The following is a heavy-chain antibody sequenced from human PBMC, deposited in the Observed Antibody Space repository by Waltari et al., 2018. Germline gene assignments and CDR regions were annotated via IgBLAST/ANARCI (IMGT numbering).Heavy chain of an antibody. CDR2: MNPNSGNT. J-gene: IGHJ5*02. CDR3: ARKRYYYDSSGYWNWFDP. Sequence: VQLVQSGAEVKKPGESLKISCKGSGYSFTSYWIGWVRQATGQGLEWMGWMNPNSGNTGYGQKFQGRVTMTRNTSISTAYMELSSLRSEDTAVYYCARKRYYYDSSGYWNWFDPWGQGTLVTVSS. D-gene: IGHD3-22*01. V-gene: IGHV1-8*02. CDR1: GYSFTSYW.